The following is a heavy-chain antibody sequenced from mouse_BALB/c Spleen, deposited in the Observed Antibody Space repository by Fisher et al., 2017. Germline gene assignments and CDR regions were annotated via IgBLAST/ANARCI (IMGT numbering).Heavy chain of an antibody. V-gene: IGHV1-77*01. J-gene: IGHJ2*01. D-gene: IGHD1-1*01. CDR3: ARNYYGGYFDY. Sequence: KGKATLTADKSSSTAYMQLSSLTSEDSAVYFCARNYYGGYFDYWGQGTTLTVSS.